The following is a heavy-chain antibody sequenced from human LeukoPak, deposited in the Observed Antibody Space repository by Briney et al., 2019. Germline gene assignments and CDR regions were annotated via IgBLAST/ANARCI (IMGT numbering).Heavy chain of an antibody. Sequence: GGSLRLSCAASAFTFSDYSMNWVRQAPGKGLEWISYINTSSSTMYYADSVMGRFTISRDNAKESLYLQMNSLRDEDTAVYYCAREDDSWGPNNLDLWGQGTMVTVSS. CDR1: AFTFSDYS. V-gene: IGHV3-48*02. D-gene: IGHD7-27*01. CDR2: INTSSSTM. CDR3: AREDDSWGPNNLDL. J-gene: IGHJ3*01.